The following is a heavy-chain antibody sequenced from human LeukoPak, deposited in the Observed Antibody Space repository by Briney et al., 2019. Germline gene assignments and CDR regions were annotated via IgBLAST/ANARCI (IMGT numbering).Heavy chain of an antibody. D-gene: IGHD6-13*01. CDR2: ISSSGSTI. CDR1: GFTFSDYY. CDR3: ARAGIAAADWFDP. Sequence: GGSLRLSCAASGFTFSDYYMSWIRQAPGKGLEWVSYISSSGSTIYYADSVKGRFTISRDNAKNSLYLQMNSLRAEDTAVYHCARAGIAAADWFDPWGQGTLVTVSS. V-gene: IGHV3-11*01. J-gene: IGHJ5*02.